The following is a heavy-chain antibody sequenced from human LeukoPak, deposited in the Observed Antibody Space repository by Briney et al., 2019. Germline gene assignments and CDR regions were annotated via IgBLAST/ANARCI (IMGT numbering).Heavy chain of an antibody. CDR2: IKQDGSEK. CDR3: ATNFGLFDY. V-gene: IGHV3-7*01. Sequence: SGGSLRLSCAASGFTFSSYGMHWVRQAPGKGLEWVANIKQDGSEKYYVDSVKGRFTISRDNATNSLYLQMNSLRAEDTAIYYCATNFGLFDYWGQGTLVTVSS. D-gene: IGHD3/OR15-3a*01. CDR1: GFTFSSYG. J-gene: IGHJ4*02.